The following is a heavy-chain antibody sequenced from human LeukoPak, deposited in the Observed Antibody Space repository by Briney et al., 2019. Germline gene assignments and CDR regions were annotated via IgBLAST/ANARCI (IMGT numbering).Heavy chain of an antibody. Sequence: GESLKISCKGSGYSFTSYWISWVRQMPGKGLEWMGRIDPSDSYTNYSPSFQGHVTISADKSISTAYLQWSSLTASDTAMYYCARLNCRSSSTSCKNRYYYGMDVWGQGTTVTVSS. V-gene: IGHV5-10-1*01. CDR1: GYSFTSYW. J-gene: IGHJ6*02. D-gene: IGHD2-2*01. CDR3: ARLNCRSSSTSCKNRYYYGMDV. CDR2: IDPSDSYT.